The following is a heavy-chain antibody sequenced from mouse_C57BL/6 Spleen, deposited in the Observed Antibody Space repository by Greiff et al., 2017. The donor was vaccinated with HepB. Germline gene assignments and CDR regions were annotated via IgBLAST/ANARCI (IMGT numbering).Heavy chain of an antibody. J-gene: IGHJ3*01. V-gene: IGHV1-82*01. D-gene: IGHD1-1*01. Sequence: VQLQQSGPELVKPGASVKISCKASGYAFSSSWMNWVKQRPGKGLEWIGRIYPGDGDTNYNGKFKGKATLTADKSSSTAYMQLSSLTSEDSAVYFCASDITTVPFAYWGQGTLVTVSA. CDR3: ASDITTVPFAY. CDR1: GYAFSSSW. CDR2: IYPGDGDT.